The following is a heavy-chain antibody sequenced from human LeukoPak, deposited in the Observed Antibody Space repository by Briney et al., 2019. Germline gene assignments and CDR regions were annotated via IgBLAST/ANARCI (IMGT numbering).Heavy chain of an antibody. D-gene: IGHD2/OR15-2a*01. Sequence: GGSLRLSCAASGFTFSSYSMNWVRQAPGKGLEWVSSISSSSSYIYYADSVKGRFTISRDNAKNSLYLQMNSLRVEDTAIYYCARDEQDGLSYYFDHWGQGTLVTVSS. CDR1: GFTFSSYS. CDR2: ISSSSSYI. CDR3: ARDEQDGLSYYFDH. J-gene: IGHJ4*02. V-gene: IGHV3-21*04.